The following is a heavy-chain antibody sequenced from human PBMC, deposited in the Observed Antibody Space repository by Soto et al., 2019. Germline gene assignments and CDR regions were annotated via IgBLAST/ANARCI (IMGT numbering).Heavy chain of an antibody. CDR1: GFTFSSYG. CDR2: IWYDGSNK. Sequence: PGGSLRLSCAASGFTFSSYGMHWVRQAPGKGLEWVAVIWYDGSNKYYADSVKGRFTISRDNSKNTLYLQMNSLRAEGTAVYYCARSRGVTMVRGTYLDYWGQGTLVTVSS. J-gene: IGHJ4*02. D-gene: IGHD3-10*01. CDR3: ARSRGVTMVRGTYLDY. V-gene: IGHV3-33*01.